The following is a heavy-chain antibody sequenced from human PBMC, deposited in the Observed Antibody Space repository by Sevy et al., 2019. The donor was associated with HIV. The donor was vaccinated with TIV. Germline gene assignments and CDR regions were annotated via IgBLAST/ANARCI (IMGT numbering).Heavy chain of an antibody. D-gene: IGHD3-22*01. CDR1: GFIFSDYY. CDR3: ARITMIVVDLPDY. Sequence: GESLKISCAASGFIFSDYYMSWIRQAPGKGLEWVSYISSSGSTIYYADSVKGRFTISRDNAKNSLFLQMNSLRAEDTAVYYCARITMIVVDLPDYWGQGTLVTVSS. J-gene: IGHJ4*02. CDR2: ISSSGSTI. V-gene: IGHV3-11*01.